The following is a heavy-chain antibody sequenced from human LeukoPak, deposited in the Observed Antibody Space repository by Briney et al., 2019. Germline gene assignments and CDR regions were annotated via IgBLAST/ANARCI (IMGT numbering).Heavy chain of an antibody. J-gene: IGHJ4*02. CDR2: ISGSGGST. V-gene: IGHV3-23*01. D-gene: IGHD5-12*01. Sequence: PGGSLRLSCAASGFTFSSYAMSWVRQAPGQGLESLSAISGSGGSTYYADSVKGRFTISRDNSKNTLYLQMNSLRAEDTAVYYCATRFGLGSGGYDYPYWGQGTLVTVSS. CDR1: GFTFSSYA. CDR3: ATRFGLGSGGYDYPY.